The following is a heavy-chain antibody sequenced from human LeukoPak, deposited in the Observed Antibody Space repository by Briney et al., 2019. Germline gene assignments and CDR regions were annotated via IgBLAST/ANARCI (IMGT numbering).Heavy chain of an antibody. J-gene: IGHJ4*02. CDR3: ARDFVDIGYDY. V-gene: IGHV1-2*02. Sequence: ASVKVSCKASGYTFTGYYIHWVRQAPGQGLEWMGWISPNSGGTNYAQKFQGRVTMTRDTSISTAYMELSRLRSDDTAVYYCARDFVDIGYDYWGQGTLVTVSS. CDR1: GYTFTGYY. D-gene: IGHD5-12*01. CDR2: ISPNSGGT.